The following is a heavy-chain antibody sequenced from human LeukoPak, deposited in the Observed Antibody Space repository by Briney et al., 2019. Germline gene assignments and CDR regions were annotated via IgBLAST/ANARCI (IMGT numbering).Heavy chain of an antibody. J-gene: IGHJ6*03. CDR2: IYPGDSDT. CDR1: GYSFTSYW. CDR3: ARQGAAGKYYYYYMDV. D-gene: IGHD6-13*01. V-gene: IGHV5-51*01. Sequence: GESLTISCKGSGYSFTSYWIGWVRQMPGKGLEWMGIIYPGDSDTRYSPSFQGQVTISADKSISTAYLQWSSLKASDTAMYYCARQGAAGKYYYYYMDVWGKGTTVTVSS.